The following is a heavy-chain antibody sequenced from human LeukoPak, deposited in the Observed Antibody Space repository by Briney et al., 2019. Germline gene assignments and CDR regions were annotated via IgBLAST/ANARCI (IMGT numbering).Heavy chain of an antibody. J-gene: IGHJ3*02. CDR2: IYYSGST. D-gene: IGHD3-9*01. V-gene: IGHV4-59*08. CDR3: ASRHYDILAGYYAFDI. Sequence: SETLSLTCTVSGGSISSYYWSWIRQPPGKGLEWIGYIYYSGSTNYNPSLKSRVTISVDTSKNQFSLKLSSVTASDTAVYSCASRHYDILAGYYAFDIWGQGTMVTVSS. CDR1: GGSISSYY.